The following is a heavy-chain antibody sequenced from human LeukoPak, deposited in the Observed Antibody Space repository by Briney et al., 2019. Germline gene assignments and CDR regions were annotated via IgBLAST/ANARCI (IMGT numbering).Heavy chain of an antibody. CDR3: ARGFSGYR. CDR1: GFTFSNYW. V-gene: IGHV3-7*01. Sequence: QSAGSLRLSCAASGFTFSNYWMSWVRQAPGKGLEWVANIKLDGSEKYYVDSVKGRFTISRDNGKNSLYLQMNSLRPEDTAVYYCARGFSGYRWGQGTLVTVSS. D-gene: IGHD3-22*01. J-gene: IGHJ4*02. CDR2: IKLDGSEK.